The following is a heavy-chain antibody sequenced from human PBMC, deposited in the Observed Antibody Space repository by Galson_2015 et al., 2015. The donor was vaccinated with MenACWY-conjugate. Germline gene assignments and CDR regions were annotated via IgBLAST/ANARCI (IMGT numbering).Heavy chain of an antibody. J-gene: IGHJ4*02. D-gene: IGHD6-19*01. CDR1: GFTFSSYA. CDR2: ISSDGSST. V-gene: IGHV3-64D*09. CDR3: VKARSSGWYVYFDS. Sequence: SLRLSCAASGFTFSSYAMHWVRQTPGKGLEYVSAISSDGSSTYYADSVKGRFTISRDNSKNTLYLQMSSLRAEDTVVYYCVKARSSGWYVYFDSWGQGTLVTVSS.